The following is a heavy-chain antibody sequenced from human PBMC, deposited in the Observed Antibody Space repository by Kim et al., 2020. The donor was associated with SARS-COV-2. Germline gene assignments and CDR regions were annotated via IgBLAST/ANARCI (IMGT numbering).Heavy chain of an antibody. D-gene: IGHD2-15*01. V-gene: IGHV3-23*01. Sequence: GGSLRLSCAASGFTFNNIAMTWVRQAPGKGLAWVSSISRLGDYIYYADSVKGRFTNSRDNSRNTLYLQMNNLRPEDTALYYCATQIRGIVVVVVATPFDSWGQGTQVTVSS. CDR2: ISRLGDYI. CDR3: ATQIRGIVVVVVATPFDS. CDR1: GFTFNNIA. J-gene: IGHJ4*02.